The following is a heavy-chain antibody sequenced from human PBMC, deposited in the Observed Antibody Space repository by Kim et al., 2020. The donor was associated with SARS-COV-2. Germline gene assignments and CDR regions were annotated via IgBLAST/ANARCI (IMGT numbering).Heavy chain of an antibody. Sequence: SETLSLTCTVSGGSISSSSYYWGWIRQPPGKGLEWIGSIYYSGSTYYNPSLKSRGTISVDTSKNQFSLKLSSVTAADTAVYYCARHGATNYAFDIWGQGTMVTVSS. CDR3: ARHGATNYAFDI. CDR2: IYYSGST. CDR1: GGSISSSSYY. D-gene: IGHD1-26*01. V-gene: IGHV4-39*01. J-gene: IGHJ3*02.